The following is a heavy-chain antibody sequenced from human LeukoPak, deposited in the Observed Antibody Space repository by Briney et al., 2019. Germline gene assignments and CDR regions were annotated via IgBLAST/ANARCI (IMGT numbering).Heavy chain of an antibody. CDR3: ARQGGSGYFDY. D-gene: IGHD5-12*01. V-gene: IGHV4-59*08. J-gene: IGHJ4*02. Sequence: PSETLSLTCTVSGGSISSYYWSWIRQPPGKGLEWIGYMYYSGSTNYNPSLKSRVTISVDTSKNQFSLKLSSVTAADTAVYYCARQGGSGYFDYWGQGTLVTVSS. CDR2: MYYSGST. CDR1: GGSISSYY.